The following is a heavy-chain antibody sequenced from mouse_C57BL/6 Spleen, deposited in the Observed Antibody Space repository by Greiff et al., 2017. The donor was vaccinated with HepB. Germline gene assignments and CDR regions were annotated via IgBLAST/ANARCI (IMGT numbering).Heavy chain of an antibody. CDR2: IDPEDGET. J-gene: IGHJ4*01. D-gene: IGHD1-3*01. CDR3: ARRGITTVVATVDY. V-gene: IGHV14-2*01. CDR1: GFNIKDYY. Sequence: VQLQQSGAELVKPGASVKLSCTASGFNIKDYYMHWVKQRTEQGLEWIGRIDPEDGETKYAPNFQGKATITADTSSNTAYLQLSSLTSEDTAVYYGARRGITTVVATVDYWGQGTSVTVSS.